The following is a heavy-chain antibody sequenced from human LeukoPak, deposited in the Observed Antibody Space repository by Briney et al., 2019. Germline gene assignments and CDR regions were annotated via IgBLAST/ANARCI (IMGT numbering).Heavy chain of an antibody. CDR2: IYYSGST. CDR1: GGSISSYY. Sequence: PSETLSLTCTVSGGSISSYYWSWIRQPPGKGLEWIGYIYYSGSTNYNPSLKSRVTISVDTSKNQFSLKLSSVTAADTAVYYCARFNYDTETYYFDYWGQGTLVTVSS. CDR3: ARFNYDTETYYFDY. J-gene: IGHJ4*02. D-gene: IGHD3-22*01. V-gene: IGHV4-59*01.